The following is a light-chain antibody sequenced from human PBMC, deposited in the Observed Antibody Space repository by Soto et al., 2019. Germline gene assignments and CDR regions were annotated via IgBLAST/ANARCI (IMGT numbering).Light chain of an antibody. CDR3: QQANSFPIT. CDR2: AAS. V-gene: IGKV1-12*01. CDR1: QGSSSW. J-gene: IGKJ5*01. Sequence: DIQMTQSPSSVSASVGDRVTITCRASQGSSSWLAWYQQKPGKAPKLLIYAASSVQSGLPTRFSGSGSGTDFTLTIISLQTEDFATYYCQQANSFPITFGQGTRLEIK.